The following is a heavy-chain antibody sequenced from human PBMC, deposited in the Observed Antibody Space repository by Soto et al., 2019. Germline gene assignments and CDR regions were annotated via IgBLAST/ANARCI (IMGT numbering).Heavy chain of an antibody. CDR3: ARHGGYGDHDAS. V-gene: IGHV4-59*08. Sequence: SETLSLTCTVSGGSISRYYWSWIRQPPWKGLEWIGYIYYSGSTNYNPSLKSRVTISVDTSKNQFSLKLSSVTAADTAVYYCARHGGYGDHDASSAQRTPVPVSS. CDR1: GGSISRYY. J-gene: IGHJ5*02. D-gene: IGHD4-17*01. CDR2: IYYSGST.